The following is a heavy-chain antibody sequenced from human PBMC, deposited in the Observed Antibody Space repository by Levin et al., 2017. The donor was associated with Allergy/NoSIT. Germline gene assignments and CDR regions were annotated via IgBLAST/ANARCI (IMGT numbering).Heavy chain of an antibody. CDR2: INPSGGTT. CDR3: ARDTPNDY. J-gene: IGHJ4*02. CDR1: GYIFSRYY. V-gene: IGHV1-46*01. Sequence: GESLKISCKTSGYIFSRYYVHWVRQVPGQGLEWLGLINPSGGTTTYAPKFQGRVTMTRDTSTTTAYMELSSLTSDDTAVYYCARDTPNDYWGQGTLITVS.